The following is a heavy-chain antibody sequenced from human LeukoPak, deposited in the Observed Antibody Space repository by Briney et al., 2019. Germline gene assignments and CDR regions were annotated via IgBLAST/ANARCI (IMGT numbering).Heavy chain of an antibody. V-gene: IGHV3-9*01. J-gene: IGHJ3*02. CDR1: GFTFDDYA. CDR3: AKDRSHMGFNAFDI. D-gene: IGHD2-21*01. CDR2: ISWNSGSI. Sequence: PGGSLRLSCAASGFTFDDYAMHWVRQAPGKGLEWVSGISWNSGSIGYADSVKGRFTISRDNAKNSLYLQMNSLRAEDTALYYCAKDRSHMGFNAFDIRGQGTMVTVSS.